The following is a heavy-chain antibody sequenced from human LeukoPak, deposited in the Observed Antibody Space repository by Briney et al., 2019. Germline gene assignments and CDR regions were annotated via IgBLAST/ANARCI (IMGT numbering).Heavy chain of an antibody. CDR2: ISSRNDYI. CDR3: ARGPSDY. J-gene: IGHJ4*02. V-gene: IGHV3-21*01. Sequence: GGSLRLSCAASGFTFSSYAVTWVRQAPGKGLEWVSSISSRNDYIYYADSVRGRFTISRDNAKNLLYLQMNSLRAEDTAVYYCARGPSDYWGQGTLVIVSS. CDR1: GFTFSSYA.